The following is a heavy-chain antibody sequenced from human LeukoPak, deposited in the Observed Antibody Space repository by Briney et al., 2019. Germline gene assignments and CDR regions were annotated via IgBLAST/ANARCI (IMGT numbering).Heavy chain of an antibody. D-gene: IGHD4/OR15-4a*01. CDR1: GFTFDDYG. CDR2: IYSGTI. V-gene: IGHV3-53*01. J-gene: IGHJ4*02. CDR3: ARRAGAYSHPYDY. Sequence: GGSLRLSCAASGFTFDDYGMSWVRQAPGKGLEWVSFIYSGTIHYSDSVKGRFTISRDNSKNTLYLQMNSLRAEDTAVYYCARRAGAYSHPYDYWGQGTLVTVSS.